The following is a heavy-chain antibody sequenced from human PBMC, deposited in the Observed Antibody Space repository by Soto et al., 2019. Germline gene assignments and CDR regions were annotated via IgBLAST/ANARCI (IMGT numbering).Heavy chain of an antibody. Sequence: EAQLVESGGGLVQPGGSLRLSCAASGFTFSSYWMNWVRQAPGKGLEWVANIKQDGNEESYVDSVKGRFTISRDNTKNSLFLQMKSLRAEDTAVYYCESWGCIVATNWYFDLWGRGTLVTVSS. D-gene: IGHD5-12*01. CDR1: GFTFSSYW. CDR2: IKQDGNEE. V-gene: IGHV3-7*01. CDR3: ESWGCIVATNWYFDL. J-gene: IGHJ2*01.